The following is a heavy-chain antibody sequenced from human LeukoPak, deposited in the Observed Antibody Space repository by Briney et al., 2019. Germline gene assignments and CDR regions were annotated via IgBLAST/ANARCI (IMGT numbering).Heavy chain of an antibody. J-gene: IGHJ4*02. D-gene: IGHD3-16*01. V-gene: IGHV4-30-4*08. CDR3: ARLRGYYFDY. Sequence: SQTLSLTCTVSGGSISSGDYYWHWIRQPPGKGLEWIGYIYYSGSTYYNPSLKSRVTISVDTSKSQFSLKLSSVIAADTAVYYCARLRGYYFDYWGQGTLVTVSS. CDR2: IYYSGST. CDR1: GGSISSGDYY.